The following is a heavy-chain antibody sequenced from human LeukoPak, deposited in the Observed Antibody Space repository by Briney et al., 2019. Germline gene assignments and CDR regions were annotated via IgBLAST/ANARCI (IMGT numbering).Heavy chain of an antibody. D-gene: IGHD3-3*01. Sequence: KSSETLSLTCTVSGGSISSSSYYWGWIRQPPGKGLEWIGSIYYSGSTYYNPSLKSRVTISVDTSKNQFSLKLSSVTAADTAVYYCARALYYDFWSGYFDAFDIWGQGTMLTVSS. CDR1: GGSISSSSYY. CDR2: IYYSGST. CDR3: ARALYYDFWSGYFDAFDI. J-gene: IGHJ3*02. V-gene: IGHV4-39*07.